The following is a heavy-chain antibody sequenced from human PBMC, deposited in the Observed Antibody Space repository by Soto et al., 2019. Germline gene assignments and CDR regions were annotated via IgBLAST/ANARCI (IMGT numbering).Heavy chain of an antibody. CDR1: GGSISSYY. J-gene: IGHJ5*02. CDR3: AINGGGPAADGNWFDP. D-gene: IGHD6-13*01. CDR2: IYYSGST. Sequence: QVQLQESGPGLVKPSETLSLTCTVSGGSISSYYWSWIRQPPGKGLEWIGYIYYSGSTNYNPSLKRRVTISVDTSNNQCSLQLSSVTAADTAVYCCAINGGGPAADGNWFDPWGQGTLVTVSS. V-gene: IGHV4-59*01.